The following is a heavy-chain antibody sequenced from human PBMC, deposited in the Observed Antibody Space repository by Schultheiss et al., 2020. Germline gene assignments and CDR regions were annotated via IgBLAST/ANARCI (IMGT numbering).Heavy chain of an antibody. V-gene: IGHV3-30*04. CDR1: GFTFSSYA. Sequence: GGSLRLSCAASGFTFSSYAMHWVRQAPGKGLEWVSLISYDGGNKNYADSVKGRFTITRDNSKNSLHLQMDSLRAEDTAVYYCARPYCSGGSCYGYFQDWGQGTLVTVSS. CDR2: ISYDGGNK. J-gene: IGHJ1*01. D-gene: IGHD2-15*01. CDR3: ARPYCSGGSCYGYFQD.